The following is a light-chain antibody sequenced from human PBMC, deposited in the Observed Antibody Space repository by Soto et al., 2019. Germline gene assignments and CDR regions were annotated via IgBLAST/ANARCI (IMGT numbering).Light chain of an antibody. CDR2: GAS. CDR1: QSVSSN. Sequence: DIVMTQSPATLSVSPGERAALSCRASQSVSSNLAWYQQKNGQAPRLLIYGASTRATGIPARFSGSGSGTEFTLTISSLQSEDFAVYYCQQYNNWPPWTFGQGTKVEIK. CDR3: QQYNNWPPWT. V-gene: IGKV3-15*01. J-gene: IGKJ1*01.